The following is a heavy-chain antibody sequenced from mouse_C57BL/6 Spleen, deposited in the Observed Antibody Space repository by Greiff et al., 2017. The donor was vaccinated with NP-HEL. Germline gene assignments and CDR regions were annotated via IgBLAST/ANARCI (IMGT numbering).Heavy chain of an antibody. J-gene: IGHJ3*01. Sequence: EVQVVESGGGLVKPGGSLKLSCAASGFTFSSYAMSWVRQTPEKRLEWVATISDGGSYTYYPDNVKGRFTISRDNAKNNLYLQMSHLKSEDTAMYYCARDRSTTVVAPFAYWGQGTLVTVSA. CDR1: GFTFSSYA. CDR2: ISDGGSYT. V-gene: IGHV5-4*01. D-gene: IGHD1-1*01. CDR3: ARDRSTTVVAPFAY.